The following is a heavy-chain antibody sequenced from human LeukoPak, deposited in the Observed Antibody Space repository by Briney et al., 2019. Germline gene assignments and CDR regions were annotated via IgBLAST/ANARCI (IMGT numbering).Heavy chain of an antibody. Sequence: GGSLRLSCAASGFSFNYVWMSWVRQAPGRGLEWVGRIRTKIEGETTDYAAPVKGRFSISRDDSKTTLYLEMNSLKTEDAAVYYCTTERNWELLRPYGMNIWGQGTMVTVSS. D-gene: IGHD1-26*01. CDR1: GFSFNYVW. CDR3: TTERNWELLRPYGMNI. J-gene: IGHJ6*02. CDR2: IRTKIEGETT. V-gene: IGHV3-15*01.